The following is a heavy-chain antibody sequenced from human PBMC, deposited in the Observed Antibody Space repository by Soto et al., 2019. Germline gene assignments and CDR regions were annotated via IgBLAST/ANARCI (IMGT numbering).Heavy chain of an antibody. J-gene: IGHJ4*02. CDR1: GGSISSSSYY. CDR3: ARQAGDSSSWYLNDY. V-gene: IGHV4-39*01. CDR2: IYYCGST. Sequence: QLQLQESGPGLVKPSETLSLTCTVSGGSISSSSYYWGWIRQPPGKGLEWIGSIYYCGSTYYNPSLKSRVTISVDTSKNQFSLKLSSVTAADTAVYYCARQAGDSSSWYLNDYWGQGTLVTVSS. D-gene: IGHD6-13*01.